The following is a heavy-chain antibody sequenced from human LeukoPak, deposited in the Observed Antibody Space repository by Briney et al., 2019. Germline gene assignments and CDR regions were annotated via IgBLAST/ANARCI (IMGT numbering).Heavy chain of an antibody. V-gene: IGHV1-69*05. CDR2: IIPIFSTA. D-gene: IGHD3-10*01. CDR1: GGTFSSYA. CDR3: TRSALLGFGEFEIDP. Sequence: GASVKVSCKASGGTFSSYAISWVRQAPGQGLEWMGGIIPIFSTANYAQKFQGRVTITTEESTSKAYLELSSLRSADPAVYYCTRSALLGFGEFEIDPWGQGTLVTVSS. J-gene: IGHJ5*02.